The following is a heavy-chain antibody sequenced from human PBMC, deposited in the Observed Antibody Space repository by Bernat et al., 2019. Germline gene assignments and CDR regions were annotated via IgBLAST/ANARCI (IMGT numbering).Heavy chain of an antibody. CDR2: ISYDGSNK. CDR3: AKDATVSYWYFDL. V-gene: IGHV3-30*18. D-gene: IGHD1-26*01. CDR1: GFTFSSYG. J-gene: IGHJ2*01. Sequence: QVQLVESGGGVVQPGWSLRLSCAASGFTFSSYGMHWVRQAPGKGLEWVAVISYDGSNKYYADSVKGRFTISRDNSKNTLYLQMNSLRAEDTAVYYCAKDATVSYWYFDLWGRGTLVTVSS.